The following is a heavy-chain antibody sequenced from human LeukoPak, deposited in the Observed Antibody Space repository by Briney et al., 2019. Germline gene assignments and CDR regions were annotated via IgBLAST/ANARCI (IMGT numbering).Heavy chain of an antibody. Sequence: ASVKVSCKASGYTFTGHYMHWVRQAPGQGPEWMGWINPNSGDTNYAQKFQGRVTLTRDESLGTAYMDMSRLAYDGTAIYLLWGDVYTSGWRYFDLWGHGTLVTVSS. V-gene: IGHV1-2*02. D-gene: IGHD6-19*01. CDR2: INPNSGDT. CDR3: WGDVYTSGWRYFDL. J-gene: IGHJ2*01. CDR1: GYTFTGHY.